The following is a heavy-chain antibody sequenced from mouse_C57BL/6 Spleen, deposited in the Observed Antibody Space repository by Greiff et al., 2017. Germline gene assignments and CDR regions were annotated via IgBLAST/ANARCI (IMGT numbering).Heavy chain of an antibody. CDR1: GYAFSSYW. CDR3: ARGPLLRYSYYAMDY. CDR2: IYPGDGDT. Sequence: VQLQQSGAELVKPGASVKISCKASGYAFSSYWMNWVKQRPGKGLEWIGQIYPGDGDTNYNGKFKGKATLTADKSSSTAYMQLSSLTSEDSAVYCWARGPLLRYSYYAMDYWGQGTSVTVSS. V-gene: IGHV1-80*01. D-gene: IGHD1-1*01. J-gene: IGHJ4*01.